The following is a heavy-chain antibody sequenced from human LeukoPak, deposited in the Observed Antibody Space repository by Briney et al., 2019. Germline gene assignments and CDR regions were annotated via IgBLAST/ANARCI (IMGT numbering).Heavy chain of an antibody. V-gene: IGHV4-4*07. CDR1: GGSISSYY. J-gene: IGHJ3*02. CDR2: IYTSGST. CDR3: ARVEGGATTPGGAFDI. Sequence: SETLSLTCTVSGGSISSYYWSWIRQPAGKGLEWIGRIYTSGSTNYNPSLKSRVTESVDTSKNQFSLKLSSVTAADTAVYYCARVEGGATTPGGAFDIWGQGTMVTVSS. D-gene: IGHD1-26*01.